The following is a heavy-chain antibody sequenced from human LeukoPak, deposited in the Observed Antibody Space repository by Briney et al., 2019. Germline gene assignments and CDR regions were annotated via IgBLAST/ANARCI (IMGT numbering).Heavy chain of an antibody. V-gene: IGHV1-2*02. J-gene: IGHJ4*02. CDR1: GYTFSDYV. D-gene: IGHD3-22*01. Sequence: ASVKVSCKASGYTFSDYVIHWVRQAPGQGLECMGWINPKSGGTNYVQKFQGRVTMTRDTSINTVYMELSSLRSEDTAVYYCARGRRIGNYYDSSGYLVKTKNFDYWGQGTLVTVSS. CDR3: ARGRRIGNYYDSSGYLVKTKNFDY. CDR2: INPKSGGT.